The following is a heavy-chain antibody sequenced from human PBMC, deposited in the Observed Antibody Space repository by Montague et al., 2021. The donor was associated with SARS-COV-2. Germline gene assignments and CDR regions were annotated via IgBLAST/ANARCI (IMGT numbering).Heavy chain of an antibody. CDR1: GFTFEDHA. Sequence: SLRLSCAASGFTFEDHAMPWVRQAPGKGLEWVSSISWNSGYLDYAESVKGRFTISRDNAKNSLYLEMDSLRVEDTALYYCVKIRAYYFDYWGQGTLVTVSS. J-gene: IGHJ4*02. CDR3: VKIRAYYFDY. V-gene: IGHV3-9*01. CDR2: ISWNSGYL.